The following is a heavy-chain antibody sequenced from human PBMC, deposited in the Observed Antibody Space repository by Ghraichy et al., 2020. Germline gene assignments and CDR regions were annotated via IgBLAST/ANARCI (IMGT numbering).Heavy chain of an antibody. CDR1: GFTFSSYA. CDR2: ISGRGDNT. V-gene: IGHV3-23*01. J-gene: IGHJ5*02. D-gene: IGHD3-16*02. Sequence: GGSLRLSCTASGFTFSSYAMRWVRQAPGKGLEWVSGISGRGDNTYYADSVKGRFTVSRVNSKNTLYLQMNSLRAEDTAVYYCGKGLRLGVLSGPCDAWGQGALVNVSS. CDR3: GKGLRLGVLSGPCDA.